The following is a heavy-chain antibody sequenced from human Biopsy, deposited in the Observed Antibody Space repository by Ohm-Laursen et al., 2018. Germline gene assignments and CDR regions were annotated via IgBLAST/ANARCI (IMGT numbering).Heavy chain of an antibody. Sequence: SETLSLTCTVSGGSISSDYWSWIRQTPGKGLEWIGYIYYSGSTNYNPSLKSRVTISVDTSKNQFSLRLNSVTAAEPAVYYCARATNSTGWPYYYFYGMDVWGQGTTVTVSS. CDR3: ARATNSTGWPYYYFYGMDV. D-gene: IGHD2/OR15-2a*01. CDR1: GGSISSDY. J-gene: IGHJ6*02. CDR2: IYYSGST. V-gene: IGHV4-59*01.